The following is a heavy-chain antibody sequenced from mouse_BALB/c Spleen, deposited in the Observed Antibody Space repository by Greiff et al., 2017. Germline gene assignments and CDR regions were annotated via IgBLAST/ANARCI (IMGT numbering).Heavy chain of an antibody. CDR2: INPSTGYT. CDR3: ARGNWDWYFDV. Sequence: QVQLQQSGAELAKPGASVKMSCKASGYTFTSYWMHWVKQRPGQGLEWIGYINPSTGYTEYNQKFKDKATLTADKSSSTAYMQLSSLTSEDSAVYYCARGNWDWYFDVWGAGTTVTVSS. V-gene: IGHV1-7*01. D-gene: IGHD4-1*01. J-gene: IGHJ1*01. CDR1: GYTFTSYW.